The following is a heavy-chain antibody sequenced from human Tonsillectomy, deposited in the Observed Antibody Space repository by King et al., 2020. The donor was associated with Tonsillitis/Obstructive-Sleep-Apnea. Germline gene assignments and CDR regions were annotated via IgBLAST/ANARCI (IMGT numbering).Heavy chain of an antibody. CDR3: ARDLMDIVTTITGGMDV. CDR1: GYTFSNYG. V-gene: IGHV1-18*01. J-gene: IGHJ6*02. D-gene: IGHD5-12*01. Sequence: QLVQSGAEVKKPGASVKVSCKASGYTFSNYGVSWVRQAPGQGLEWMGWISTYTGNTNYAQKIQGRVTMTTDTSTSTAYMNLRSLRSGDTAVYYCARDLMDIVTTITGGMDVWGQGTTGTV. CDR2: ISTYTGNT.